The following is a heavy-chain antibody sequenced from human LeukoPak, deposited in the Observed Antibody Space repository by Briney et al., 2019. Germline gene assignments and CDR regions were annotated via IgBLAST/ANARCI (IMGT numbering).Heavy chain of an antibody. D-gene: IGHD5-18*01. J-gene: IGHJ4*02. CDR2: TSGSGGST. CDR3: AKSGGYSYVENFDY. V-gene: IGHV3-23*01. Sequence: TGGSLRLFCAASGFTFRSYAMNWVRQAPGEGLEWVSGTSGSGGSTFYADSVKGRFTMSRDNSKDTLYLQMNSLRAEDTAVYYCAKSGGYSYVENFDYWGQGTLVTVSS. CDR1: GFTFRSYA.